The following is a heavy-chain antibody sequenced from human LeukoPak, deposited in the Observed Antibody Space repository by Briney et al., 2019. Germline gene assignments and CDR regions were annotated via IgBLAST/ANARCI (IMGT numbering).Heavy chain of an antibody. J-gene: IGHJ4*02. CDR3: ARESITGTSFDY. V-gene: IGHV1-2*06. D-gene: IGHD1-20*01. CDR1: GYTFTGYY. CDR2: INPNSGGT. Sequence: ASVKVSCKASGYTFTGYYMHWVRQAPGQGLEWMGRINPNSGGTNYAQKFQGRVTMTRDTSISTAYMGLSRLRSDDTAVYYCARESITGTSFDYWGQGTLVTVSS.